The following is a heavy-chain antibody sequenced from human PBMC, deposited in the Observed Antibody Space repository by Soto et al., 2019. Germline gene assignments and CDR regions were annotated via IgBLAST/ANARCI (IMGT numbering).Heavy chain of an antibody. CDR3: ARDLRSHSDY. J-gene: IGHJ4*01. V-gene: IGHV3-74*01. CDR2: IKKDGTRT. Sequence: GGSLRLSCAASGFTFNNYWMHWVRQVPGKGLVWVSSIKKDGTRTSYADSVKGRFTISRDNAKNTLYLQMNSLRAEDTALYYCARDLRSHSDYWGHGTLVTVSS. CDR1: GFTFNNYW.